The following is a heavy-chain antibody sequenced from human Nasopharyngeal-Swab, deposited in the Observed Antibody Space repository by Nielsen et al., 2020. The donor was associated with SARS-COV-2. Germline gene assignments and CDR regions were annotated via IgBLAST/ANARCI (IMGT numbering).Heavy chain of an antibody. CDR3: ARGLTTATTYYYYGMDV. CDR2: IIPIFGTA. Sequence: WVRQAPGQGLEWMGGIIPIFGTANYAQKFQGRVTITADESTSTAYMELSSLRSEDTAVYYCARGLTTATTYYYYGMDVWGQGTTVTVSS. D-gene: IGHD4-11*01. V-gene: IGHV1-69*01. J-gene: IGHJ6*02.